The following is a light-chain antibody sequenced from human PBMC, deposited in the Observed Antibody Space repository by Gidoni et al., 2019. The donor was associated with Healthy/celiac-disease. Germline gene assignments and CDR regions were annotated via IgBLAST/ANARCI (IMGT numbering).Light chain of an antibody. CDR1: QSVSSY. CDR2: DAS. CDR3: QQRSNWPIT. J-gene: IGKJ5*01. V-gene: IGKV3-11*01. Sequence: EIVLTPSPATLSLSPGERATLSCRASQSVSSYLAWYQQKPGQAPRLLIYDASNRATGIPARFSGSVSGTDFTLTISSLEPEDFAVYYCQQRSNWPITFGQGTRLEIK.